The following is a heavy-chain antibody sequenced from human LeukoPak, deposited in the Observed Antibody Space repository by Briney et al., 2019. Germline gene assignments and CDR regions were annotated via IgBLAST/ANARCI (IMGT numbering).Heavy chain of an antibody. J-gene: IGHJ6*03. D-gene: IGHD1-7*01. Sequence: ASVKVSCKASGGTFSSYAISWVRQAPGQGLEWMGGIIPIFGTANYAQKFQGRVTITADESTSTAYMELSSLRSEDTAVYYCARGSVQTTYYYYYMDVWGKGTTVTISS. CDR2: IIPIFGTA. CDR3: ARGSVQTTYYYYYMDV. V-gene: IGHV1-69*13. CDR1: GGTFSSYA.